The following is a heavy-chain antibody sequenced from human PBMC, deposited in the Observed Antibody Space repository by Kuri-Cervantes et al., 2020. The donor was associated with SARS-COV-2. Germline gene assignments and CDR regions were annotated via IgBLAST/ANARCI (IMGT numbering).Heavy chain of an antibody. J-gene: IGHJ3*02. Sequence: GGSLRLSCAASGFTFSDYYMSWIRQAPGKGLEWVSYISSSSSYTNYADSVKGRFTISRDNAKNSLYLQMNSLRADDTAVYYCARVDGDYYDAFDIWGQGTMVTVSS. D-gene: IGHD4-17*01. CDR2: ISSSSSYT. CDR1: GFTFSDYY. CDR3: ARVDGDYYDAFDI. V-gene: IGHV3-11*06.